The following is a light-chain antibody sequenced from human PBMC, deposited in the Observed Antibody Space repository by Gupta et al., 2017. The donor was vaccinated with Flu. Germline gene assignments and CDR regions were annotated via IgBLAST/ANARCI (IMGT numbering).Light chain of an antibody. V-gene: IGLV1-44*01. Sequence: LYQNLPGTAPRLLIYNDNQRPSGVPDRFSGSKSGTSASLAIGGLQSEDEAYYYCAAWDDSRTALSAEDSLTGLWVFGGGTKLTVL. J-gene: IGLJ3*02. CDR3: AAWDDSRTALSAEDSLTGLWV. CDR2: NDN.